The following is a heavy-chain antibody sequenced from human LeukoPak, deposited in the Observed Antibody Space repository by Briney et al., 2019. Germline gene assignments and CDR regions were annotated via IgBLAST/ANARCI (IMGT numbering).Heavy chain of an antibody. CDR2: IHYSGTT. V-gene: IGHV4-59*01. Sequence: SETLSLTCTVSGGSISSYYWNWIRQPPGKGLEWIGYIHYSGTTNYNPSLKSRVTISLDTSKTQFSLKLNSVTAADTAVYYCARVVASTSIDSWGQGTLVTVSS. D-gene: IGHD2-15*01. CDR1: GGSISSYY. J-gene: IGHJ4*02. CDR3: ARVVASTSIDS.